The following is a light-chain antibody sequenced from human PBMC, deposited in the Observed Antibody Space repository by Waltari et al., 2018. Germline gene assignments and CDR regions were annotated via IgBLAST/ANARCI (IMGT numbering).Light chain of an antibody. Sequence: EIVLTQSPGTLSVSLGERTTLSCRASQSVTSNLAWYQQNPGQAPRLLIYGASTRATGIPARFSGSGSGTEFTLTVSSLQSEDFAVYYCQQYHKWPLTFGGGTKVGIK. CDR2: GAS. J-gene: IGKJ4*01. CDR1: QSVTSN. V-gene: IGKV3-15*01. CDR3: QQYHKWPLT.